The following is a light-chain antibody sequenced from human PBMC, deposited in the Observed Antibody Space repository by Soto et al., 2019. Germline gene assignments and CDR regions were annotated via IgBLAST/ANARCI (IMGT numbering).Light chain of an antibody. Sequence: QSVLTQTASVSGSPGQSITISCTGTSSDVGGYNYVTWLQQFPGKAPKLIIYDVSNRPSGVSKRFSASKSGNTASLTISRLQAEDEADYYCSSSTSSVTLFFGGGTKLTFL. V-gene: IGLV2-14*01. CDR3: SSSTSSVTLF. J-gene: IGLJ2*01. CDR2: DVS. CDR1: SSDVGGYNY.